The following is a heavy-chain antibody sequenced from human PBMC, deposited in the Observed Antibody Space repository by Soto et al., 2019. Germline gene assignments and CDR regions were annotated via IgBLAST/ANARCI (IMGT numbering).Heavy chain of an antibody. CDR2: INQDGSAK. Sequence: EVQLVESGGGLVQPGGSLRLSCAASGFTFNNYYMVWVRQAPGRGLEWVANINQDGSAKYYVDSVKGRFTISRDNAKSSLYLQRNSLRAEDTATYYCGRGFGGTHWGQGSLVNVSS. J-gene: IGHJ4*02. V-gene: IGHV3-7*05. CDR3: GRGFGGTH. D-gene: IGHD2-15*01. CDR1: GFTFNNYY.